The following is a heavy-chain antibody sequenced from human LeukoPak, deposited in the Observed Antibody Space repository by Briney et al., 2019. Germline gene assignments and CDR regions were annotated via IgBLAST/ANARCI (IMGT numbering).Heavy chain of an antibody. J-gene: IGHJ4*02. CDR3: AGFTVGTMCNY. Sequence: SETLSLTCAVYGGSFSGYYWSWIRQPPGKGLEWIGEINHSGSTNYNPSLKSRVTISVDTSKNQFSLKLSSVTAADTAVYYCAGFTVGTMCNYWGQGTLVTVSS. CDR1: GGSFSGYY. CDR2: INHSGST. D-gene: IGHD1-1*01. V-gene: IGHV4-34*01.